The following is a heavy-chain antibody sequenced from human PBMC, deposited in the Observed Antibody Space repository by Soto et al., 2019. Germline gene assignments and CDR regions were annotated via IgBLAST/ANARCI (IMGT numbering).Heavy chain of an antibody. V-gene: IGHV4-59*01. J-gene: IGHJ6*03. CDR2: ISYSGNT. CDR1: GGSINNFS. D-gene: IGHD6-13*01. Sequence: PSDTLSLTCTVSGGSINNFSWSWIRLLPGKGLEWIVLISYSGNTDYNRSLKSRVAISVDTSKNQFSLRLSSVTAADTAMYYCVRDEFGYSSFFGRAYYSYYMVVWGRGTTVTVS. CDR3: VRDEFGYSSFFGRAYYSYYMVV.